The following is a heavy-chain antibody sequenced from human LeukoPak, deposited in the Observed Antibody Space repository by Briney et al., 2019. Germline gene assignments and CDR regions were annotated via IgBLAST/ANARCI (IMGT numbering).Heavy chain of an antibody. CDR3: ARGGTMVRGVIMKNWFDP. CDR1: GYAFTSFG. J-gene: IGHJ5*02. V-gene: IGHV1-2*06. Sequence: ASVKVSCKASGYAFTSFGMNWVRQAPGQGLEWMGRINPNSGGTNYAQKFQGRVTMTRDTSISTAYMELSRLRSDDTAVYYCARGGTMVRGVIMKNWFDPWGQGTLVTVSS. CDR2: INPNSGGT. D-gene: IGHD3-10*01.